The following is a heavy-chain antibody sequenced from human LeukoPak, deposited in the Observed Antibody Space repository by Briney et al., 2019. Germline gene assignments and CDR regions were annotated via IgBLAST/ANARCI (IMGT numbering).Heavy chain of an antibody. V-gene: IGHV3-7*04. CDR3: AGGVFGVVIDY. Sequence: GGSLRLSCAASGFTFSTYWMRWIRQAPGKGLERVANIKQDGSEKYYVDSVKGRFTISRDNAKNSLYLQMDSLRAEDTAVYYCAGGVFGVVIDYWGQGTLVTVSS. CDR1: GFTFSTYW. J-gene: IGHJ4*02. D-gene: IGHD3-3*01. CDR2: IKQDGSEK.